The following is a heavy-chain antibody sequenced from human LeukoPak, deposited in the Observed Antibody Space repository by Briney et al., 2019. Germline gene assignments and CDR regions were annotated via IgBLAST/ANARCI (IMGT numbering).Heavy chain of an antibody. V-gene: IGHV3-53*01. J-gene: IGHJ4*02. CDR3: ASWGIAAAGIDY. CDR2: IYSGGST. CDR1: GFTVSSNY. D-gene: IGHD6-13*01. Sequence: GGSLRLSCAASGFTVSSNYMCWVRQAPGKGLEWVSVIYSGGSTYYADSVKGRFTISRDNSKNTLYLQMNSLRAEDTAVYYCASWGIAAAGIDYWGQGTLVTVSS.